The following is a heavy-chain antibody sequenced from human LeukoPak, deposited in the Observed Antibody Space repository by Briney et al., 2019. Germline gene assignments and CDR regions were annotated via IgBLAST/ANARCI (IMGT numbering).Heavy chain of an antibody. J-gene: IGHJ5*02. V-gene: IGHV3-21*04. CDR3: AKDGVYSSSWYTGNWFDP. CDR2: ISSSGTYI. D-gene: IGHD6-13*01. CDR1: GFSSSIYT. Sequence: GGSLRLSCEASGFSSSIYTMNWVRQAPGKGLEWVSSISSSGTYIYYADSVKGRFTISRDNSKNTLYLQMNSLRAEDTAVYYCAKDGVYSSSWYTGNWFDPWGQGTLVTVSS.